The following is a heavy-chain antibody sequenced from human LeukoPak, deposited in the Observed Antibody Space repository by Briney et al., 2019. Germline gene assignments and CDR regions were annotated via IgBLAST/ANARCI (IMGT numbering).Heavy chain of an antibody. CDR1: GGSISSYY. J-gene: IGHJ4*02. CDR3: ARHSGPIFGVAPTDY. CDR2: IYYSGST. Sequence: SETLSLTCTVSGGSISSYYWSWIRQPPGKGLEWIGYIYYSGSTNYNPSLKSRVTISVGTSKNQFSLKLSSVTAADTAVYYCARHSGPIFGVAPTDYWGQGTLVTVSS. V-gene: IGHV4-59*08. D-gene: IGHD3-3*01.